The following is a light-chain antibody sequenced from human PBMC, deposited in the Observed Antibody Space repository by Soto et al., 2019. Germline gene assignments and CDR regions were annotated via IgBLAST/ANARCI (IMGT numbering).Light chain of an antibody. CDR1: QTVSITY. V-gene: IGKV3-20*01. J-gene: IGKJ1*01. CDR2: GAS. Sequence: EIVLTQSPGTLSLSPGESATLSCRASQTVSITYLTWYQQKPGQAPRLLIFGASKRATGIPDRFSGSGSGRDFTLTISGLEPEDFAVYYCQQYDSWTFGQGTKVDI. CDR3: QQYDSWT.